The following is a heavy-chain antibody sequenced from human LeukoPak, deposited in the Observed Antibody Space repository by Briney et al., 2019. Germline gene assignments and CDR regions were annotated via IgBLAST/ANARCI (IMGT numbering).Heavy chain of an antibody. J-gene: IGHJ6*02. CDR1: GFNFRRYA. V-gene: IGHV3-30-3*01. CDR3: ARCSGYGMDV. CDR2: ISYDGSNE. D-gene: IGHD3-10*02. Sequence: GGSLRLSCAASGFNFRRYAMHWVRQAPGKGPDCVAVISYDGSNEDYTDSVKGRFIISRDDSKNTMSLQMNSLRVEDTAVYYCARCSGYGMDVWGQGTTVTVS.